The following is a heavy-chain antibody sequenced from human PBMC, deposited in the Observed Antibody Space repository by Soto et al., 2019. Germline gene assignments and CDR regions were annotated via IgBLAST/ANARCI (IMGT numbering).Heavy chain of an antibody. CDR3: ARGVTIFGVPVAFDI. D-gene: IGHD3-3*01. Sequence: PSETLSLTCTVSGGSISSGGYYWSWIRQHPGKGLEWIGYIYYSGSTYYNPSLKSRVTISVDTSKNQFSLKLSSVTAADTAVYYCARGVTIFGVPVAFDIWGQGTMVTVSS. CDR1: GGSISSGGYY. CDR2: IYYSGST. V-gene: IGHV4-31*03. J-gene: IGHJ3*02.